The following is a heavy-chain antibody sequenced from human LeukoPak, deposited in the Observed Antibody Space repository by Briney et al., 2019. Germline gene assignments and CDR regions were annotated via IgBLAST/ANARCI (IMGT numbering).Heavy chain of an antibody. CDR2: ISGSGGDT. J-gene: IGHJ6*03. CDR3: AKLAARTQYYAYYYLDV. Sequence: GGSLRLSCEGSGFTFRSRAMSWVRQAPGRGLEWVSGISGSGGDTYYADTVKGRFTIARDNSKNTVYLQMTSLRAEDTAVYYCAKLAARTQYYAYYYLDVWGKGTTVTVSS. D-gene: IGHD3-3*01. CDR1: GFTFRSRA. V-gene: IGHV3-23*01.